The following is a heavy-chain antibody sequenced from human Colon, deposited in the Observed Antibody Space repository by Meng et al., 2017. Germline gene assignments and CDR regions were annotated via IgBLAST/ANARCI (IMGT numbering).Heavy chain of an antibody. CDR2: ISSTGSTI. CDR1: GFTFSYHF. CDR3: ARDFGEWGNY. J-gene: IGHJ4*02. V-gene: IGHV3-11*04. D-gene: IGHD2-8*01. Sequence: GGSLRLSCTAFGFTFSYHFMSWIRQAPGKGLEWVSYISSTGSTIYYADSVKCRFTISRDNAKTSLYLQMNSLRAEDTAVYYCARDFGEWGNYWGQGTMVTVSS.